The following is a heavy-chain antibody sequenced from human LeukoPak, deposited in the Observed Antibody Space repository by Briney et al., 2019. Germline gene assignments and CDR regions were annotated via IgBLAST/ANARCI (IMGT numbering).Heavy chain of an antibody. Sequence: GGSLRLSCAASGFTFSSYGMHWVRQAPGKGLEWVEVISYDGSNKYYADSVKGRFTISRDNSKNTLYLQMNSLRAEDTAVYYCARDSRYYYDSSPYFDIWGQGTMVTVSS. CDR2: ISYDGSNK. D-gene: IGHD3-22*01. CDR3: ARDSRYYYDSSPYFDI. CDR1: GFTFSSYG. J-gene: IGHJ3*02. V-gene: IGHV3-30*03.